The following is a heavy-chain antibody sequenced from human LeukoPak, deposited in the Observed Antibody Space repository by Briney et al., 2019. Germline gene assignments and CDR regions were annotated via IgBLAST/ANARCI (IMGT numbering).Heavy chain of an antibody. J-gene: IGHJ5*02. D-gene: IGHD3-22*01. CDR3: AKDPYRVIVATGNYLDP. Sequence: GGSLRLSCAASGFTLSTYGMHWVRQAPGKGLEWVAVISHDGSNIHYGDSVKGRFTISRDNSKNTLYLQMNSLRAEDTAVYHCAKDPYRVIVATGNYLDPWGQGTLVTVSS. CDR1: GFTLSTYG. CDR2: ISHDGSNI. V-gene: IGHV3-30*18.